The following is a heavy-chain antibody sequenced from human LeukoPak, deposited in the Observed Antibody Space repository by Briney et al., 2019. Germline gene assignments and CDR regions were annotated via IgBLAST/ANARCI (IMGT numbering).Heavy chain of an antibody. CDR2: IIPILGIA. CDR3: ARGYSYGLDAFDI. V-gene: IGHV1-69*04. J-gene: IGHJ3*02. D-gene: IGHD5-18*01. CDR1: GGTFGSYG. Sequence: ASVKVSCKASGGTFGSYGISWVRQAPGQGLEWMGRIIPILGIANYAQKFQGRVTITADKSTSTAYMELSSLRSEDTAVYYCARGYSYGLDAFDIWGQGTMVTVSS.